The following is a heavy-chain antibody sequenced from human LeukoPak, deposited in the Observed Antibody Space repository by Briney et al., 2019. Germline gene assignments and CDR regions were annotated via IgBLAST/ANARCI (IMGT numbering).Heavy chain of an antibody. V-gene: IGHV1-18*01. CDR1: GYTFTSYG. CDR3: ARDREDYYGSGSYYSYRDY. Sequence: ASVKVSCKASGYTFTSYGISWVRQAPGQGLEWMGWISAYNGNTNYAQKLQGRVTMTTDTSTSTAYMELRSLRSDDTAVYYCARDREDYYGSGSYYSYRDYWGQGTLVTVSS. CDR2: ISAYNGNT. J-gene: IGHJ4*02. D-gene: IGHD3-10*01.